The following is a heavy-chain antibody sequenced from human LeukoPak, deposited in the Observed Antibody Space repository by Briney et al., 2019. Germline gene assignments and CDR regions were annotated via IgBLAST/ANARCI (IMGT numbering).Heavy chain of an antibody. D-gene: IGHD3-22*01. CDR3: ARGHSLYYYDSSGYADY. J-gene: IGHJ4*02. Sequence: ASVKVSCKASGYTFTGYGISWVRQAPGQGLEWMGWISAYNGNTNYAQKLQGRVTMTTDTSTSTAYMELRSLRSDDTAVYYCARGHSLYYYDSSGYADYWGQGTLVTVSS. V-gene: IGHV1-18*01. CDR2: ISAYNGNT. CDR1: GYTFTGYG.